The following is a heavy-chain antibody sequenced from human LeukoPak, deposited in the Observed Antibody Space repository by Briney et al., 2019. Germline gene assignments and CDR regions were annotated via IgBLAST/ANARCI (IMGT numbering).Heavy chain of an antibody. CDR1: GFTLSSYE. J-gene: IGHJ4*02. D-gene: IGHD4-17*01. CDR2: ITSSGNTI. CDR3: ARLTTMTTTGGPFDY. Sequence: PGGSLRLSCAASGFTLSSYEMNWVRQAPGKGLEWVSYITSSGNTIYYADSVKGRFTISRDNAKNSLYLQMNSLRAEDTAVYYCARLTTMTTTGGPFDYWGQGTLVTVFS. V-gene: IGHV3-48*03.